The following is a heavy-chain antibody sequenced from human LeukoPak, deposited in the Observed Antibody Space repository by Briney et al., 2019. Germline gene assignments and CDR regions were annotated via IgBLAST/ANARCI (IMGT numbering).Heavy chain of an antibody. CDR2: LYSDVTT. D-gene: IGHD3-22*01. Sequence: SETLSLTPTVSGASISTVYWTWVRQPADKGLKWSGRLYSDVTTYYNPSLKSRVTISVDTSKNQFSLKLRAVTGADTAVYYCARGSSGTTKRYYFDNWGQGALVTVSS. J-gene: IGHJ4*02. V-gene: IGHV4-4*07. CDR1: GASISTVY. CDR3: ARGSSGTTKRYYFDN.